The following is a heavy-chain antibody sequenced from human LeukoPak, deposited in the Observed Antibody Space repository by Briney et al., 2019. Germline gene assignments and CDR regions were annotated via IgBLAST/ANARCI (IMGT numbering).Heavy chain of an antibody. J-gene: IGHJ1*01. V-gene: IGHV3-64D*06. D-gene: IGHD5-24*01. CDR3: VGDGRDGYNIYLHH. Sequence: PGGSLRLSCSASGFTFSISAMHWVRQAPGKGLQYVSVISGNGVTTSYADSVKGRFTISRDNSKNTVYLQMSSPRAEDTAVYYCVGDGRDGYNIYLHHWGQGTLLTVSS. CDR2: ISGNGVTT. CDR1: GFTFSISA.